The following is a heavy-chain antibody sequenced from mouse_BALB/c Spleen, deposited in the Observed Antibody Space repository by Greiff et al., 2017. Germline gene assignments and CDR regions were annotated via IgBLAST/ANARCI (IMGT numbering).Heavy chain of an antibody. Sequence: EVQLPESGPELVKPGASVKISCKASGYSFTGYFMNWVIQSHGKSLEWIGRINPYNGDTFYNQKFKGKATLTVDKSSRTANMELRSLASEDSAVYNGARVQDGNYDAMDYWGQGTAGTVSS. CDR1: GYSFTGYF. CDR3: ARVQDGNYDAMDY. D-gene: IGHD2-1*01. V-gene: IGHV1-20*02. CDR2: INPYNGDT. J-gene: IGHJ4*01.